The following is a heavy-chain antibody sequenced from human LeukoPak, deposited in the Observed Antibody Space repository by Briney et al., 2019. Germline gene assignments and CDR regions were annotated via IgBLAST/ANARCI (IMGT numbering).Heavy chain of an antibody. Sequence: SETLSLTCTVSGGSISSRSYYWGWIRQPPGKGLEWIGSISYSGITYYNPSLKNRVTISVDTSKNQFSLKLGPLTAADTAVYYCSRDNYFGSGGGLEDGFDIWGQGTMVTVSS. CDR1: GGSISSRSYY. CDR3: SRDNYFGSGGGLEDGFDI. CDR2: ISYSGIT. J-gene: IGHJ3*02. V-gene: IGHV4-39*07. D-gene: IGHD3-10*01.